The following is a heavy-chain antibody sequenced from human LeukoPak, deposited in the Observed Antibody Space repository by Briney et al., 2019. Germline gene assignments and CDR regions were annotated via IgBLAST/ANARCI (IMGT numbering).Heavy chain of an antibody. CDR1: GFILSDHY. CDR2: IRNKANSYST. J-gene: IGHJ4*02. Sequence: GGSLRLSCAASGFILSDHYMDWVRQAPGNGLEWVGRIRNKANSYSTEYAASVKGRFTISRDDSKNSLSLQMNSLKTEDTAVYYCTSCGYDYRFFENWGQGTLVTVSS. V-gene: IGHV3-72*01. CDR3: TSCGYDYRFFEN. D-gene: IGHD5-12*01.